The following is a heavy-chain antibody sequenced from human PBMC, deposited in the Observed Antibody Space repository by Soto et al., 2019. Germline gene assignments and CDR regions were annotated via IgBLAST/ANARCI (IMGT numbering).Heavy chain of an antibody. CDR3: ARDLETLGYCSGGSCYGGGGAFDI. D-gene: IGHD2-15*01. Sequence: GASVKVSCKASGGTFSSYTISWVRQAPGQRLEWMGRIITILGIANYAQKFRGRVTITRDTSASTAYMELSSLRSEDTAVYYCARDLETLGYCSGGSCYGGGGAFDIWGQGTMVTVSS. CDR1: GGTFSSYT. CDR2: IITILGIA. J-gene: IGHJ3*02. V-gene: IGHV1-69*04.